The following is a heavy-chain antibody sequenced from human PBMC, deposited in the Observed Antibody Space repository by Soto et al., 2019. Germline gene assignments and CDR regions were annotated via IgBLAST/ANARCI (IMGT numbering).Heavy chain of an antibody. J-gene: IGHJ4*02. CDR2: ITPGGDYA. Sequence: VQLLESGGGLVQPGESLRLSCAASGFTFSTYTMSWVRQAPGKGLEWVSAITPGGDYATNADSVKGRFTISRDNSKNTLYLQMNSLRAEDTAVYYCARPYDSSGYYIPFDFWGPGTLVTVSS. CDR3: ARPYDSSGYYIPFDF. D-gene: IGHD3-22*01. V-gene: IGHV3-23*01. CDR1: GFTFSTYT.